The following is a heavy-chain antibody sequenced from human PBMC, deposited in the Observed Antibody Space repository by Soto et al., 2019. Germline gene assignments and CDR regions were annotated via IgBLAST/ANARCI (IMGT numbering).Heavy chain of an antibody. CDR2: IYSGGST. J-gene: IGHJ4*02. CDR1: GFTVSSNY. V-gene: IGHV3-53*01. CDR3: ARTSGRY. Sequence: GGSLRLSCAASGFTVSSNYMTWVRQAPGKGLEWVSVIYSGGSTYYADSVKGRFTISRDNSKNTVYLQMNSLRVEDTAVYYCARTSGRYWGRGTLVTVSS.